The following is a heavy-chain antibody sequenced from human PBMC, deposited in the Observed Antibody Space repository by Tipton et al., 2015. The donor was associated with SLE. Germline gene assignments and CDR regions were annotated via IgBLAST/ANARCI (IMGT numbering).Heavy chain of an antibody. D-gene: IGHD6-19*01. Sequence: SLRLSCAASGFTFSSYAMHWVRQAPGKGLEWVAVISYDGSNKYYADSVKGRFTTSRDNSNNTLYLQMNSLRAEDTAVYYCARGGIAVAGTVYYYYMDVWGKGTTVTVSS. CDR2: ISYDGSNK. CDR3: ARGGIAVAGTVYYYYMDV. V-gene: IGHV3-30-3*01. CDR1: GFTFSSYA. J-gene: IGHJ6*03.